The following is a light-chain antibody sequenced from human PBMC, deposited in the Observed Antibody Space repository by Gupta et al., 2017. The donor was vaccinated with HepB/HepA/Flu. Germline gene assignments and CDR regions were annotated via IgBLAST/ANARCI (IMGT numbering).Light chain of an antibody. J-gene: IGKJ5*01. CDR3: QLYNTWPPIT. CDR1: QSVSSN. CDR2: GAS. V-gene: IGKV3-15*01. Sequence: EIVMTQSPATLSVSPGERATLSCRASQSVSSNLAWYQQKPGQAPRLLIYGASTRDTGLPARFSGSGYGKELTLTISSRQSEDFAVYYFQLYNTWPPITFGQGTRMEIK.